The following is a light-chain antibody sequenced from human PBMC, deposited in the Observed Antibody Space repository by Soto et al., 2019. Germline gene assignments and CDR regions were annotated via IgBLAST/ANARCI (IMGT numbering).Light chain of an antibody. Sequence: DIQMTQSPSTLSASVGDRVTITCRASQSISSWLAWYQQKPGKAPKLLIFDASTLESGVPSRFSGSRSGTEFTLTISSLQPDDFATYYCRQYKSDSPWTCGQGTKVEIK. CDR2: DAS. CDR3: RQYKSDSPWT. V-gene: IGKV1-5*01. CDR1: QSISSW. J-gene: IGKJ1*01.